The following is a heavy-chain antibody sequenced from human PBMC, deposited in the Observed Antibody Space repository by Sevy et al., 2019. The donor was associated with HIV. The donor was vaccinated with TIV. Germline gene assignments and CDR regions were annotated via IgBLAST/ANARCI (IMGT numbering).Heavy chain of an antibody. J-gene: IGHJ6*03. D-gene: IGHD2-2*01. Sequence: GESLKISCAASGFTFSSYWMSWVRQAPGKGLEWVANIKQDGSEKYYVDSVKGRFTISRDNAKNSLYLQMNSLRAEDTAVYYCARNPLDCSSTSCYGVYYYYYMDVWGKGTTVTVSS. CDR3: ARNPLDCSSTSCYGVYYYYYMDV. V-gene: IGHV3-7*03. CDR1: GFTFSSYW. CDR2: IKQDGSEK.